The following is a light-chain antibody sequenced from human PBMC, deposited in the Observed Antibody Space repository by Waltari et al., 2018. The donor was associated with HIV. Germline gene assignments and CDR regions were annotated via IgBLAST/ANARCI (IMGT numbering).Light chain of an antibody. V-gene: IGKV3-20*01. CDR3: QQYSMTPLT. J-gene: IGKJ4*02. CDR1: KMSTSNY. CDR2: GAS. Sequence: ILLPQSPATLSLPPCDRATLPSRATKMSTSNYLAWYQQKPGQAPRLLVYGASSRDTGIPERFSGSGSGTHFSLTITRLEAEDSAVYFCQQYSMTPLTFGGGTKVEIK.